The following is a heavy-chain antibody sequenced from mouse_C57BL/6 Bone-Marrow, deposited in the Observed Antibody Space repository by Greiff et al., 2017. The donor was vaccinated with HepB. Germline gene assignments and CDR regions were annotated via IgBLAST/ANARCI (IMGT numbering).Heavy chain of an antibody. Sequence: EVQLQQSGAELVRPGASVKLSCTASGFNIKDYYMHWVKQRPEQGLEWIGRIDPEDGDTEYAPKFQGKATMTADTSSNTAYLQLSSLTSEDTAVYYCTTALTGRNWYFDVWGTGTTVTVSS. D-gene: IGHD4-1*01. CDR3: TTALTGRNWYFDV. V-gene: IGHV14-1*01. CDR1: GFNIKDYY. CDR2: IDPEDGDT. J-gene: IGHJ1*03.